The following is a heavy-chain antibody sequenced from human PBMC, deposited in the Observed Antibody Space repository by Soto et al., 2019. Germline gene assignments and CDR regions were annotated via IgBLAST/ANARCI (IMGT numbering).Heavy chain of an antibody. Sequence: PGGSLRLSCAASGFTFSSYWMHWVRQAPGKGLVWVSRINSDGSSTSYADSVKGRFTISRDNAKNTLYLQMNSLRAEDTAVYYCAREAYCGGDCYSAPPFDYWGQGTLVTVSS. CDR3: AREAYCGGDCYSAPPFDY. D-gene: IGHD2-21*02. J-gene: IGHJ4*02. CDR2: INSDGSST. CDR1: GFTFSSYW. V-gene: IGHV3-74*01.